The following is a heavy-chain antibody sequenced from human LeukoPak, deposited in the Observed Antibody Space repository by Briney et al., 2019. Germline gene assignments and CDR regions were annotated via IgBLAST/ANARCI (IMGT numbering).Heavy chain of an antibody. CDR3: AREGGSDVVVVPAGTYYYYYGMDV. CDR2: ICAYNGNT. Sequence: ASVKVSCKASGYTFTSYGISWVRQAPGQGLEWMGWICAYNGNTNYAQKLQGRVTMTTDTSTSTAYMELRSLRSDDTAVYYCAREGGSDVVVVPAGTYYYYYGMDVWGQGTTVTVSS. V-gene: IGHV1-18*01. CDR1: GYTFTSYG. J-gene: IGHJ6*02. D-gene: IGHD2-2*01.